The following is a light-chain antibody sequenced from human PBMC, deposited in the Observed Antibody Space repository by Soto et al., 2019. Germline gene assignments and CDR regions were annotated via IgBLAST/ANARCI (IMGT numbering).Light chain of an antibody. CDR1: QSISDT. CDR2: GAS. CDR3: KQYANWPGT. V-gene: IGKV3-15*01. J-gene: IGKJ1*01. Sequence: EIVMKQSPATLSVSPGGTATLSCRASQSISDTLSWYHQKPGQAPRLLIPGASTRAPGFPARFSGSGSGTDCSLTISSLKCVDSAVYDCKQYANWPGTFGQGTRVGIK.